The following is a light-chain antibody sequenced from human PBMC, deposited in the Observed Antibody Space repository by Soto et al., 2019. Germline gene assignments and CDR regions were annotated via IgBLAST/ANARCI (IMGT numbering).Light chain of an antibody. Sequence: EIVLTQSPATLSLSPGGRATLSCGASQSVSNSYLAWYQQKPGLAPRLLIYDASSRATGITDRFSGSGSGTDFTLTISRLEPEDFAVYYCQQYGSSPPYTFGQGTKLEIK. CDR2: DAS. CDR3: QQYGSSPPYT. J-gene: IGKJ2*01. CDR1: QSVSNSY. V-gene: IGKV3D-20*01.